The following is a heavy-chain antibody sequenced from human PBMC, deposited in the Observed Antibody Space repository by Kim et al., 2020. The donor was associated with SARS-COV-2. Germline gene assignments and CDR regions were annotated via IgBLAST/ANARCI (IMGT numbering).Heavy chain of an antibody. D-gene: IGHD2-15*01. Sequence: YYAEYVKSRFTISRDNSKNSLYLQMNSLRTEDTALYYCAKDRKFVVFGMDVWGQGTSVTVSS. J-gene: IGHJ6*02. V-gene: IGHV3-43*01. CDR3: AKDRKFVVFGMDV.